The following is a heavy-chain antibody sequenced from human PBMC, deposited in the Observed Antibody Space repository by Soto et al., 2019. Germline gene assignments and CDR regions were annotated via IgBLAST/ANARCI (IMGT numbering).Heavy chain of an antibody. CDR3: AREVGALDY. CDR2: ISYDGSNK. J-gene: IGHJ4*02. D-gene: IGHD1-26*01. V-gene: IGHV3-30-3*01. Sequence: GGSLIISGASSGFPFSSYSMHWVRQAPGKGLEWVAVISYDGSNKYYADSVKGRFTISRDNSKNTLYLQMNSLRAEDTAVYYCAREVGALDYWGQGTLVNVSA. CDR1: GFPFSSYS.